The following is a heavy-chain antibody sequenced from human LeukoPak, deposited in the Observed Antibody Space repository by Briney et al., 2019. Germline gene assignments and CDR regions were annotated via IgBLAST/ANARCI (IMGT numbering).Heavy chain of an antibody. J-gene: IGHJ4*02. D-gene: IGHD3-22*01. CDR1: GFTFSDYY. CDR3: ARHGTMIVVDPFDY. Sequence: TGGSLRLSCAASGFTFSDYYMSWIRQAPGKGLEWVSYISSSSSYTNYADSVKGRFTISRDNAKNSLYLQMNSLRAEDTAVYYCARHGTMIVVDPFDYWGQGTLVTVSS. V-gene: IGHV3-11*03. CDR2: ISSSSSYT.